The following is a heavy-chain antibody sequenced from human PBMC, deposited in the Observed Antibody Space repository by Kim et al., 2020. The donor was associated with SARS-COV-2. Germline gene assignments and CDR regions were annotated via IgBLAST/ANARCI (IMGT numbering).Heavy chain of an antibody. CDR2: IYYSGST. V-gene: IGHV4-59*01. Sequence: SETLSLTCTVSGGSISSYYWSWIRQPPGKGLEWIGYIYYSGSTNYNPSLKSRVTISVDTSKNQFSLKLSSVTAADTAVYYCARGRSITIFGVLTAHSCMDVWGKGTTVTVSS. CDR3: ARGRSITIFGVLTAHSCMDV. D-gene: IGHD3-3*01. J-gene: IGHJ6*03. CDR1: GGSISSYY.